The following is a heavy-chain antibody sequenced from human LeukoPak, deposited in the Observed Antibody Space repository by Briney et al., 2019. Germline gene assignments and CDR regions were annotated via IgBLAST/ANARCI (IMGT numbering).Heavy chain of an antibody. CDR2: IGGSGDTT. J-gene: IGHJ6*02. Sequence: PGGSLRLSCAASGFTFSTSAMNWVRQAPGKGLEWVSVIGGSGDTTYYADSVRGRFTISRGNVKNTLYLQMNSLTAEETAIYYCAXXXXXXHYYXXGXXVWG. V-gene: IGHV3-23*01. CDR1: GFTFSTSA. CDR3: AXXXXXXHYYXXGXXV.